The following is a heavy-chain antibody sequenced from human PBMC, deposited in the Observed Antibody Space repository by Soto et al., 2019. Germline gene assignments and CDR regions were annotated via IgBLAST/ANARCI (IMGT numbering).Heavy chain of an antibody. Sequence: QLVESGGRGVQPGRSLRLSCEASEFTFSSYAMHWVRQAPGRGLEWVALISFDGANEYYADSVKGRFIISRDNSKSMVYLQMNSLRPDDTPIYYCARPTPRWSYHYGMDVWGQGTTVTVTS. V-gene: IGHV3-30-3*01. J-gene: IGHJ6*02. CDR1: EFTFSSYA. CDR2: ISFDGANE. CDR3: ARPTPRWSYHYGMDV. D-gene: IGHD2-15*01.